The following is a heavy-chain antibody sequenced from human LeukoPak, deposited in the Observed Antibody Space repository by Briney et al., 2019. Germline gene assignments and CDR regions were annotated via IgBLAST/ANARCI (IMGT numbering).Heavy chain of an antibody. CDR2: ISSSNSYI. CDR1: GFTFSSYS. Sequence: GGSLRLSCAASGFTFSSYSMNWVRQAPGKGLEWVSSISSSNSYIYYADSVKGRFTISRDNAKNSLYLQMNSLRAEDTAVYYCARGPLAVAGAFDIWGQGTMVTVSS. CDR3: ARGPLAVAGAFDI. D-gene: IGHD6-19*01. J-gene: IGHJ3*02. V-gene: IGHV3-21*01.